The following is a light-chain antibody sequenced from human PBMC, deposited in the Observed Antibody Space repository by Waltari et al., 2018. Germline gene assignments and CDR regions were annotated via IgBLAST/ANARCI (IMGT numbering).Light chain of an antibody. Sequence: QSVLTQPPSVSAAPGQRVTISCSGSSSNIEKNFVSWYQQFPGTAPKLLIYENYVRPSDIPDRFSGSKSGTSATLGITGLQTGDEADYYCGTWDNGLSAGVFGGGTKLTVL. CDR3: GTWDNGLSAGV. J-gene: IGLJ3*02. CDR2: ENY. V-gene: IGLV1-51*02. CDR1: SSNIEKNF.